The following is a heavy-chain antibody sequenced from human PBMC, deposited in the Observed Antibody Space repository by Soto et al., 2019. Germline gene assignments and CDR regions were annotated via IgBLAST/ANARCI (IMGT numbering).Heavy chain of an antibody. V-gene: IGHV3-74*01. CDR1: VVTFSTYG. D-gene: IGHD5-18*01. J-gene: IGHJ4*02. Sequence: SWGSLRISCAASVVTFSTYGMHWVRQAPGKGLVWVSRIDGDGSSTSYAGSVKGRFTISIDNAKNTLYLQMNSLTAADTAVYFCVSARGYNYGKFDYWGQGTLVTVSS. CDR3: VSARGYNYGKFDY. CDR2: IDGDGSST.